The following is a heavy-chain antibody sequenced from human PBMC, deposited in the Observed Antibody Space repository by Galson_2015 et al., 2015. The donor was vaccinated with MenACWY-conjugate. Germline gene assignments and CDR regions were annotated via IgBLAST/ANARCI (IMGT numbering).Heavy chain of an antibody. D-gene: IGHD5-18*01. CDR1: GFAFTNYA. CDR2: ISGSGERT. Sequence: SLRLSCAASGFAFTNYAASWVRQAPGKGLEWVSGISGSGERTHYADSVKGRFTISRDNSKNTLHLQMNSLRAEDTAVYYCAKDRWDTYMNYYFDSGGQGTLVTVSS. J-gene: IGHJ4*02. CDR3: AKDRWDTYMNYYFDS. V-gene: IGHV3-23*01.